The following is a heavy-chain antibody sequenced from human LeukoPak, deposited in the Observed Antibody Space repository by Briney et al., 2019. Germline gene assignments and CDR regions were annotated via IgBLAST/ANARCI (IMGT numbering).Heavy chain of an antibody. J-gene: IGHJ4*02. Sequence: SETLSLTCTVSGGSISSRGYYWAWIRQPPGKGLEWIGEINHSGSTNYNPSLKSRVTISVDTSKNQFSLKLSSVTAADTAVYYCARDGRWLQPTLDYWGQGTLVTVSS. CDR1: GGSISSRGYY. CDR2: INHSGST. V-gene: IGHV4-39*07. D-gene: IGHD5-24*01. CDR3: ARDGRWLQPTLDY.